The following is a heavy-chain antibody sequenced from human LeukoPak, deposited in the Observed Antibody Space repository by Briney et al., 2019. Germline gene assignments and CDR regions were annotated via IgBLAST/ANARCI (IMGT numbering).Heavy chain of an antibody. D-gene: IGHD3-10*01. CDR3: AKSRGSGSYYPVGYFQH. CDR1: GFTFSSYA. CDR2: ISGSGGST. Sequence: GGSLRLSCAASGFTFSSYAMSWVRQAPGKGLEWVSAISGSGGSTYYADSVRGRFTISRDNSKNTLDLQMNSLRAEDTAVYYCAKSRGSGSYYPVGYFQHWGQGTLVTVSS. J-gene: IGHJ1*01. V-gene: IGHV3-23*01.